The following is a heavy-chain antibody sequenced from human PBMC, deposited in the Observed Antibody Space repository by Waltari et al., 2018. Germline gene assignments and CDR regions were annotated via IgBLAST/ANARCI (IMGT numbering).Heavy chain of an antibody. J-gene: IGHJ6*02. D-gene: IGHD3-9*01. Sequence: EVQLVESGGGLVKPGGSLRLSCAASGFTFSSYSMNWVRQAPGKGLEWVSSISSSSSYIYYADSVKGRFTISRDNAKNSLYLQMNSLRAEDTAVYYCARDRSLYDILTGYYYGMDVWDQGP. CDR1: GFTFSSYS. CDR3: ARDRSLYDILTGYYYGMDV. CDR2: ISSSSSYI. V-gene: IGHV3-21*01.